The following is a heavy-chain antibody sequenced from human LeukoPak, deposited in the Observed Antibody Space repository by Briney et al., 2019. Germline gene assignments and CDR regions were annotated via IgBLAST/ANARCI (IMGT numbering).Heavy chain of an antibody. J-gene: IGHJ6*02. CDR2: INWNGGST. Sequence: PGGSLRLSCAASGFTFDDYGMSWVPQASGKGLEWVSGINWNGGSTGYADSVKGRFTISRDNAKNSLYLQMNSLRAEDTALYYCARDYCSSTSFGCYYGMDVWGQGTTVTVSS. CDR3: ARDYCSSTSFGCYYGMDV. D-gene: IGHD2-2*01. CDR1: GFTFDDYG. V-gene: IGHV3-20*04.